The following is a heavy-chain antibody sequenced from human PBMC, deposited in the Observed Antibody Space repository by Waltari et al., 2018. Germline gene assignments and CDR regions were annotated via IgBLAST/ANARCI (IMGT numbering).Heavy chain of an antibody. Sequence: QVQLVQSGAEVKKPGASVKVSCKASGYTFTGYYMHWVRQAPGQGLEWMGWINPNSGGTNYAQKFQGRVTMTRDTSISTAYMELSRLRSDDTAVYYCARRQLGVWTNVAFDIWGQGTMVTVSS. V-gene: IGHV1-2*02. D-gene: IGHD1-26*01. CDR1: GYTFTGYY. J-gene: IGHJ3*02. CDR3: ARRQLGVWTNVAFDI. CDR2: INPNSGGT.